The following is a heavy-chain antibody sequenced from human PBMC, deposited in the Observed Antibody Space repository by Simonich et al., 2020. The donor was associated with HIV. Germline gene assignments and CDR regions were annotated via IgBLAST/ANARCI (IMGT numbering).Heavy chain of an antibody. Sequence: QVQLQQWGAGLLKPSETLSLTCAVYGGSFSGYYWSWIRQPPGKGLEWIGEINHSGCTNYNPPLNSRVTISVDTSKNPFSLKLSSVTAADTAVYYCARRHPTTVTTPYFDYWGQGTLVTVSS. CDR1: GGSFSGYY. CDR3: ARRHPTTVTTPYFDY. J-gene: IGHJ4*02. D-gene: IGHD4-17*01. V-gene: IGHV4-34*01. CDR2: INHSGCT.